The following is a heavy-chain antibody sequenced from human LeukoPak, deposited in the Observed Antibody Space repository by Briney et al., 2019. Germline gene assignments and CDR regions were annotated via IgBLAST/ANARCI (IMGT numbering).Heavy chain of an antibody. V-gene: IGHV3-21*04. CDR3: ARRRDSGSLQHFDY. CDR1: GFTLSSHS. Sequence: GGSLRLSCAASGFTLSSHSMKWVRQAPGKGLQWISSISSSSIYIYYADSVKGRFTISRDNAKKSLYLQMNSLRAEDTAVYYCARRRDSGSLQHFDYWGQGTLVTVSS. J-gene: IGHJ4*02. D-gene: IGHD1-26*01. CDR2: ISSSSIYI.